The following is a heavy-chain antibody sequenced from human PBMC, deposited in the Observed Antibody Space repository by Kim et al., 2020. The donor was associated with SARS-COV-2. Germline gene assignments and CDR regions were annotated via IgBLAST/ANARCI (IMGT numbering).Heavy chain of an antibody. Sequence: YSPSVQGQVTISADKSISTAYLQWSSLKASDTAMYYCARHDSSGYNFDYWGQGTLVTVSS. CDR3: ARHDSSGYNFDY. V-gene: IGHV5-51*01. D-gene: IGHD3-22*01. J-gene: IGHJ4*02.